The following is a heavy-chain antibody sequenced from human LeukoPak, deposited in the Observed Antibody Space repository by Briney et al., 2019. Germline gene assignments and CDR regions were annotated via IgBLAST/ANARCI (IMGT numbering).Heavy chain of an antibody. Sequence: SETLSLTCTVSGGSISSYYWSWIRQPPGKGLEWIGYIYYSGSTNYNPSLKSRVTISVDTSKNQFSLKLSSVTAADTAVYYCAKRSYDLGSHDHWGQGTLVTVSS. J-gene: IGHJ4*02. D-gene: IGHD3-10*01. CDR2: IYYSGST. V-gene: IGHV4-59*01. CDR3: AKRSYDLGSHDH. CDR1: GGSISSYY.